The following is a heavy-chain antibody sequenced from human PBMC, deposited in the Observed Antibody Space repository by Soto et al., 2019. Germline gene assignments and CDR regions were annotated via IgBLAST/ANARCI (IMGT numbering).Heavy chain of an antibody. J-gene: IGHJ4*02. CDR3: ASHYSNYRKTIFDY. CDR1: GFTVSSNY. CDR2: IYSGGST. Sequence: GGSLRLSCAASGFTVSSNYMSWVRQAPGKGLEWVSVIYSGGSTYYADSVKGRFTISRHNSKNTLYLQMNSLRAEDTAVYYCASHYSNYRKTIFDYWGQGTLVTVSS. V-gene: IGHV3-53*04. D-gene: IGHD4-4*01.